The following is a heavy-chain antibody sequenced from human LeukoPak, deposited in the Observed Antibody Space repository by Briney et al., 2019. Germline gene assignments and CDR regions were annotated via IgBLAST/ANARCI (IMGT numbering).Heavy chain of an antibody. V-gene: IGHV4-61*02. CDR3: AREATRGPGPYYFDY. Sequence: SETLSLTCTVSGGSISSGSYYWSWIRQPVGKGLEWIGRIYTSGSTNYNPSLKSRVTISVDTSKNQFSLKLSSVTAADTAVYYCAREATRGPGPYYFDYWGQGTLVTVSS. CDR2: IYTSGST. D-gene: IGHD1-26*01. CDR1: GGSISSGSYY. J-gene: IGHJ4*02.